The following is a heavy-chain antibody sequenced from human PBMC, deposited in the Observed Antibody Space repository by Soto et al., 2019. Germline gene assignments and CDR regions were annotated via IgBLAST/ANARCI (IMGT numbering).Heavy chain of an antibody. V-gene: IGHV3-74*01. CDR3: GTVFEH. CDR1: GITFTNYW. Sequence: EVQLVESGGGSVQPGGSLRLSCVASGITFTNYWMHWVRQVPGKGLVWVARVDSDGRGTSYADFVKGRFTISRDNAKNTLYPRMNSLRVEDTAMYYCGTVFEHWGQGIPVTVSS. CDR2: VDSDGRGT. J-gene: IGHJ4*02.